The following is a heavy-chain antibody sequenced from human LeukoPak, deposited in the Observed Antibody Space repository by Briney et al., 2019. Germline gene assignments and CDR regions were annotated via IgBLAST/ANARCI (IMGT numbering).Heavy chain of an antibody. CDR1: GFTFSDYY. CDR3: ARTGGTTVTKKFDY. V-gene: IGHV3-11*06. J-gene: IGHJ4*02. D-gene: IGHD4-17*01. Sequence: GGSLRLSCAASGFTFSDYYMSWIRQAPGKGLEWVSYISSSSSYTNYADPVRGRFTISRDNAKNSLYLQMNSLRAEDTAVYYCARTGGTTVTKKFDYWAREPWSPSPQ. CDR2: ISSSSSYT.